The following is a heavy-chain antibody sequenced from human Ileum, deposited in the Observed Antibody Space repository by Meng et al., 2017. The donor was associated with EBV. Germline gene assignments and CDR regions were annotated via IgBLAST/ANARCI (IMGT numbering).Heavy chain of an antibody. CDR1: GFSLSISGVG. D-gene: IGHD3-22*01. Sequence: QITLKESGPSLXXXXXTXQLXXXFPGFSLSISGVGVGWIRQPPGKALEWLALIYWDDDKRYSPSLKSRLTITKDTSKNQVVLTMTNMDPVDTATYYCTHRPMTSAYYYFDYWGQGTLVTVSS. CDR2: IYWDDDK. CDR3: THRPMTSAYYYFDY. V-gene: IGHV2-5*02. J-gene: IGHJ4*02.